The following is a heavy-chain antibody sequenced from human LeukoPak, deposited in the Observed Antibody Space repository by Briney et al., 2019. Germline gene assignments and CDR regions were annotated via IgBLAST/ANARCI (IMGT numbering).Heavy chain of an antibody. CDR3: AKIGYSSGWFEVDS. J-gene: IGHJ4*02. CDR1: GGSISNYY. D-gene: IGHD6-19*01. Sequence: SETLSLTCTVSGGSISNYYWTWIRQPAGKGLEWIGRIYTSGSTTYNPPLKSRVTISLDKSKNQFSLRLSSVTAADTAVYFCAKIGYSSGWFEVDSWGQGTLVTVSS. CDR2: IYTSGST. V-gene: IGHV4-4*07.